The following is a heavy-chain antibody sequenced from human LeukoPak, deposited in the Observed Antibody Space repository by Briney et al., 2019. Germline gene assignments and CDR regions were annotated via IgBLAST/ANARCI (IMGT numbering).Heavy chain of an antibody. J-gene: IGHJ4*02. V-gene: IGHV4-39*01. Sequence: SETLSLTCSVSGGSISSSSYYWGWIRQPPGKGLEWIGSIYYSGSTYYNPSLKSRVTISVDTSKNQFSLKLSSVTAADTAVYYCARRIRGFDYWGQGTLVTVSS. CDR2: IYYSGST. CDR1: GGSISSSSYY. D-gene: IGHD2-15*01. CDR3: ARRIRGFDY.